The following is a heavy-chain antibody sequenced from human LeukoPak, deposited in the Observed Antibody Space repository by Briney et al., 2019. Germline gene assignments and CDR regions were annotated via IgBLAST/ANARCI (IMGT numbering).Heavy chain of an antibody. D-gene: IGHD1-1*01. J-gene: IGHJ5*02. V-gene: IGHV1-69*13. CDR3: ARDQAARRNWNDGGDGFDP. CDR1: VGTVTNFA. CDR2: VIPLYGTS. Sequence: SVKVSCKASVGTVTNFAISWVRQAPGQGLEWVGGVIPLYGTSSYAQKFQGRVAITADDSTSTVYMELTSLRSEDTAVYYCARDQAARRNWNDGGDGFDPWGQGTLVTVSS.